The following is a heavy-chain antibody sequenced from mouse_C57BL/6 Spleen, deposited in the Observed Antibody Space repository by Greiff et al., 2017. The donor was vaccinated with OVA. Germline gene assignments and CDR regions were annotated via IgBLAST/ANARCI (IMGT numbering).Heavy chain of an antibody. D-gene: IGHD3-3*01. CDR2: IDPSDSYT. Sequence: VQLLQPGAELVKPGASVKLSCAASGYTFTSSWMQWVQQRPGQGLEWIAEIDPSDSYTNSNQKFKGKATLTVDTYSSTAYMQLSRQTSGEYAVYNCARGGDAGDYYAMDDWGQGTSVTVSS. CDR3: ARGGDAGDYYAMDD. V-gene: IGHV1-50*01. CDR1: GYTFTSSW. J-gene: IGHJ4*01.